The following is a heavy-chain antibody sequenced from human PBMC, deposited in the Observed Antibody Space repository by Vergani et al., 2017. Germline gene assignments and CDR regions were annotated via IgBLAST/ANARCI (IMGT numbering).Heavy chain of an antibody. J-gene: IGHJ4*02. CDR2: LCPSGST. D-gene: IGHD7-27*01. V-gene: IGHV4-4*07. CDR3: ATGAGPFDI. Sequence: QVQMQESGPGLVMTSETLSLTCSASGAPISYWCWSWLRQPAGKGLEWIGRLCPSGSTNYKPSLKSRVTMSIDTSKNQFSLKLTSVTAADTAVYYCATGAGPFDIWCQGALVTVSS. CDR1: GAPISYWC.